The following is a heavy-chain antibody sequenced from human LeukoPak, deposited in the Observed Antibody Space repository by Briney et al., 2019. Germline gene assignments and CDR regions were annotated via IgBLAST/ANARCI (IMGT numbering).Heavy chain of an antibody. CDR3: ARERRDGYSAEGGDAFDI. Sequence: SETLSLTCAVSGYSISSGYYWGWIRQPPGKGLEWIGSIYHSGSTYYNPSLKSRVTISVDTSKNHSSLKLSSVTAADTAVYYCARERRDGYSAEGGDAFDIWGQGTMVTVSS. CDR2: IYHSGST. V-gene: IGHV4-38-2*02. J-gene: IGHJ3*02. CDR1: GYSISSGYY. D-gene: IGHD5-24*01.